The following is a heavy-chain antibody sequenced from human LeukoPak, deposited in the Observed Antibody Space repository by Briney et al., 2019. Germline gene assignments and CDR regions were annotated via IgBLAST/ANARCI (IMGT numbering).Heavy chain of an antibody. D-gene: IGHD2-8*02. Sequence: GGSLRLSCAASGFTFSNYWMHWVRHAPGKGLVWVSRINNDGSSTNYADSVKGRFTISRDNAKNTLYLQMNSLRADDTAVYYCAGTYWADYWGQGTLVTVSS. CDR1: GFTFSNYW. J-gene: IGHJ4*02. CDR2: INNDGSST. CDR3: AGTYWADY. V-gene: IGHV3-74*01.